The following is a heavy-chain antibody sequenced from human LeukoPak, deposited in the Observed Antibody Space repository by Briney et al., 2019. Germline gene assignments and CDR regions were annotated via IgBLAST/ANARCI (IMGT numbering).Heavy chain of an antibody. J-gene: IGHJ4*02. CDR1: GYTYTSYY. CDR2: INPSGGST. Sequence: ASVKVSCKASGYTYTSYYMHWVRQAPGQGLEWMGIINPSGGSTSYAQKFQGRVTMTRDTSTSTVYMELSSLKSEDTAVYYCARDLGDGYPDYWGQGTLVTVSS. D-gene: IGHD5-24*01. V-gene: IGHV1-46*01. CDR3: ARDLGDGYPDY.